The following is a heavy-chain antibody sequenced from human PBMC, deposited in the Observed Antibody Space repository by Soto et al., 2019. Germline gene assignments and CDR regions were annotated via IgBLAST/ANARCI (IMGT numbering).Heavy chain of an antibody. J-gene: IGHJ4*02. CDR3: ARLGYGYYFDY. D-gene: IGHD1-1*01. V-gene: IGHV5-10-1*01. CDR2: IDPSDSYT. CDR1: GYRFTNSW. Sequence: PGESLKISCKGSGYRFTNSWITWVRQMPGKGLEWMGRIDPSDSYTNYSPSFQGHVTISVDESISTAYLQWSSLKASDTAIYYCARLGYGYYFDYWGQGTLVTVSS.